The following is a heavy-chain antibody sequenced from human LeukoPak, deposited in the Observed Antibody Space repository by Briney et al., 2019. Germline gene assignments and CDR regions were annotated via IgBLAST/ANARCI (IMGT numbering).Heavy chain of an antibody. CDR3: ARDDPNGSGSWYFDY. V-gene: IGHV4-30-4*01. CDR1: GGSISSGDYY. Sequence: TSETLSLTCTVSGGSISSGDYYWSWIRQPPGKGLEWIGYIYYSGSTYYNPSLKSRVTISVDTSKNQFSLKLSSVTAADAAVYYCARDDPNGSGSWYFDYWGQGTLVTISS. D-gene: IGHD3-10*01. CDR2: IYYSGST. J-gene: IGHJ4*02.